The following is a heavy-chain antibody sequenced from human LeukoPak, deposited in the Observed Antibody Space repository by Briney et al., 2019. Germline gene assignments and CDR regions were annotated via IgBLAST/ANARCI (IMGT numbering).Heavy chain of an antibody. Sequence: GGSLRLSCAASGFTFSDYYMGWIRQAPGKGLEWVSYISTSGSTIYYADSVKGRFTISRDNAKNSLYLQMNSLRAEDTAVYYCARAQPYHSSGSYFYYFDYWGQGALVTVSS. D-gene: IGHD3-22*01. J-gene: IGHJ4*02. V-gene: IGHV3-11*01. CDR2: ISTSGSTI. CDR1: GFTFSDYY. CDR3: ARAQPYHSSGSYFYYFDY.